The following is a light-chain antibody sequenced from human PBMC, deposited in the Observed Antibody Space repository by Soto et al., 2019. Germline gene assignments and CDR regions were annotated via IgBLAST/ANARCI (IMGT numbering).Light chain of an antibody. CDR1: SSDVGGYNF. CDR3: SSYTLRNTLVL. CDR2: EVS. Sequence: QSALTQPASVSGSPGQSITISCTGTSSDVGGYNFVSWHQQHPGKAPRLIIYEVSSRPSGVSYRFPGSKSGNTASLTISGLQAEDEADYYCSSYTLRNTLVLFGGGTKLTVL. V-gene: IGLV2-14*01. J-gene: IGLJ3*02.